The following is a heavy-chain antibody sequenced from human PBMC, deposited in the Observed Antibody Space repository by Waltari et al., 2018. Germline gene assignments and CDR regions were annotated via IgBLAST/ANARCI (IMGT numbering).Heavy chain of an antibody. CDR2: ISGSGGST. V-gene: IGHV3-23*01. J-gene: IGHJ4*02. CDR1: GFPFSSYA. D-gene: IGHD3-16*01. Sequence: EVQLLESGGGLVQPGGSLRLSCAASGFPFSSYAMSWVRQAPGKGLEWVSAISGSGGSTYYADSVKGRFTISRDNAKNSLYLQMNSLRVDDTAVYYCAKGAHIDYCGQGTLVTVSS. CDR3: AKGAHIDY.